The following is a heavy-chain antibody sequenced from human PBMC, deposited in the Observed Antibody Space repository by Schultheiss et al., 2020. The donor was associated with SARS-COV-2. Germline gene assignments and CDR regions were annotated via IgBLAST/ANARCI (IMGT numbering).Heavy chain of an antibody. CDR2: ISGSGGST. V-gene: IGHV3-23*01. CDR3: AKASGSYRYYYYGMDV. Sequence: GESLKISCAASGFTFDDYAMHWVRQAPGKGLEWVSAISGSGGSTYYADSVKGRFTISRDNSKNTLYLQMNSLRAEDTAVYYCAKASGSYRYYYYGMDVWGQGTTVTVSS. CDR1: GFTFDDYA. D-gene: IGHD1-26*01. J-gene: IGHJ6*02.